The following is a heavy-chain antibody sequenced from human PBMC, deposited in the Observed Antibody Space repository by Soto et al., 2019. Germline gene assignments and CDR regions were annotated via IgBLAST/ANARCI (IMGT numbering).Heavy chain of an antibody. D-gene: IGHD3-3*01. CDR2: IYYSGST. CDR3: ARRGGGYYDFWSGAATTYYYYMDV. J-gene: IGHJ6*03. CDR1: GGSISSSSYY. V-gene: IGHV4-39*01. Sequence: PSETLSLTCTVSGGSISSSSYYWGWIRQPPGKGLEWIGSIYYSGSTYYNPSLKSRVTISVDTSKNQFSLKLSSVTAADTAVYYCARRGGGYYDFWSGAATTYYYYMDVWGKGTTVTVS.